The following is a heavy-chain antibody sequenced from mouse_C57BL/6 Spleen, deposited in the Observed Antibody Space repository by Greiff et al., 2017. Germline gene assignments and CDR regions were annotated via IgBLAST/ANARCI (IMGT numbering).Heavy chain of an antibody. Sequence: QVQLQQPGAELVMPGASVKLSCKASGYTFTSYWMHWVKQRPGQGLEWIGEIDPSDSYTNYNQKFKGKSTFTVDKSSSTAYMQLSSLTSEDSSVYYCARGYYGNYLYYFDYWGQGTTLTVSS. CDR1: GYTFTSYW. V-gene: IGHV1-69*01. CDR2: IDPSDSYT. CDR3: ARGYYGNYLYYFDY. J-gene: IGHJ2*01. D-gene: IGHD2-1*01.